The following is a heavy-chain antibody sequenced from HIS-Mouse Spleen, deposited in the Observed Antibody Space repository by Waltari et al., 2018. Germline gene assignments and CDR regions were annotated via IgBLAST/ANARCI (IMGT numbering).Heavy chain of an antibody. D-gene: IGHD6-19*01. CDR2: IDWDDDK. V-gene: IGHV2-70*15. Sequence: QVTLRESGPALVKPTQTLTLTCTFSGFSPSTSAMCVSCIRQPSGQALEWLARIDWDDDKYYSTSLKTRLTISRDTSKNQVVLTMTNMDPLDTATYYCARIAEGYTSGWYAFDYWGQGTLVTVSS. CDR1: GFSPSTSAMC. CDR3: ARIAEGYTSGWYAFDY. J-gene: IGHJ4*02.